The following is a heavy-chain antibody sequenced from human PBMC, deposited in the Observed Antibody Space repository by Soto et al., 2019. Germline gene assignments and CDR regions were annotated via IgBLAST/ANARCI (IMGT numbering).Heavy chain of an antibody. D-gene: IGHD3-10*02. V-gene: IGHV3-48*02. CDR1: KFTIIKCC. J-gene: IGHJ4*01. Sequence: PGGSLSLSCETSKFTIIKCCMNWMRQTPRKGLEWLAYNTIRTGKVLYAPFLWGRFTISADIAENSVFLQRNTLRDEDSAVYFCVRDRDLFRDMFHADFWGQGTLVTVSS. CDR2: NTIRTGKV. CDR3: VRDRDLFRDMFHADF.